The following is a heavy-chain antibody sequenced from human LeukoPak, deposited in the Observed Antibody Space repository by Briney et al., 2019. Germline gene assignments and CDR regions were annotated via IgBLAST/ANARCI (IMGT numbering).Heavy chain of an antibody. CDR2: ISDSGVDT. Sequence: GGSLRLSCAASGFTFSSYAMSWVRQAPGKGLEWVSTISDSGVDTYYADSVKGRFTISRDNSKNTLYLQMNSLRAEDTAVFYCAKVRDGRSTGGTYYYYMDVWGKGTTVTVSS. J-gene: IGHJ6*03. V-gene: IGHV3-23*01. CDR3: AKVRDGRSTGGTYYYYMDV. CDR1: GFTFSSYA. D-gene: IGHD1-26*01.